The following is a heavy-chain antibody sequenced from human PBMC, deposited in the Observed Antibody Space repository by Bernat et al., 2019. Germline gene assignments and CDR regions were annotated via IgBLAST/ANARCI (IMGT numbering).Heavy chain of an antibody. CDR1: GFTFSSYW. V-gene: IGHV3-30-3*01. Sequence: VQLVESGGGLVQPGGSLRLSCAASGFTFSSYWMSWVRQAPGKGLEWVAVMSSDGSNKKHADSVKGRFTISRADFKNTLYLEMNSLRVEDTAVYYWERGRYNSGWYGTDYYYGGMDVWGQGTTVTVSS. CDR3: ERGRYNSGWYGTDYYYGGMDV. J-gene: IGHJ6*02. D-gene: IGHD6-19*01. CDR2: MSSDGSNK.